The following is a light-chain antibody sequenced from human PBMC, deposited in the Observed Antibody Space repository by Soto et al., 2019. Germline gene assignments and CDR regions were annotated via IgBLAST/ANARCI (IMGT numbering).Light chain of an antibody. CDR1: QSVRGF. CDR3: QQYSSYPLT. CDR2: DAS. V-gene: IGKV1-5*01. J-gene: IGKJ4*01. Sequence: DIQMTQSPSTLSASVGARVTITCRASQSVRGFLAWYQGRPVKAPKLLIYDASDLEAGVPLRFSGSGSGTEFTLTISSLQPDDFATYFCQQYSSYPLTFGGGTKVEI.